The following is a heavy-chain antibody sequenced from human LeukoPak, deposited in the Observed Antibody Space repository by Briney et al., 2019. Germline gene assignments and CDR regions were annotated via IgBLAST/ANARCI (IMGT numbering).Heavy chain of an antibody. CDR1: RFTFSSYD. J-gene: IGHJ3*02. CDR3: AKDRGSMILNEDAFDI. CDR2: IIGSGGST. D-gene: IGHD2-8*01. V-gene: IGHV3-23*01. Sequence: GGSLRLSCAASRFTFSSYDMSWVRQAPGKRLEWVSTIIGSGGSTYYADSVKGRFTISRDNSKNTLYLQMNSLRAEDSAVYYCAKDRGSMILNEDAFDIWGQGTMVTVSS.